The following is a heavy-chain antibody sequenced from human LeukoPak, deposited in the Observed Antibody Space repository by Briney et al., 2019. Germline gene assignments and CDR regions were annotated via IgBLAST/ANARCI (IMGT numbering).Heavy chain of an antibody. D-gene: IGHD5/OR15-5a*01. J-gene: IGHJ3*02. Sequence: GGSLRLSCVVSRFSFSSYIMNWVRQAPGKGPEWVSSISSSSYIYYADSVKGRFTISRDNAKHSLYLHMNSLRADDTALYYCAGASVYGGTFDIWGQGTMVTVSS. V-gene: IGHV3-21*01. CDR3: AGASVYGGTFDI. CDR1: RFSFSSYI. CDR2: ISSSSYI.